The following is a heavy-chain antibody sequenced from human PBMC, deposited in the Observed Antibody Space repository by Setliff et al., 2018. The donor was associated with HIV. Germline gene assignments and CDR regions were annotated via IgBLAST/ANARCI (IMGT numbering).Heavy chain of an antibody. Sequence: GGSLRLSCAASGFSFYKYAMSWVRQAPGKGLEWVSSISNSGSFIYYTDSVKGRFTISRDNAKNSLSLQMSSLRAEDPAVYYCAIHFDTSGHYSPIDSWGQGTLVTVSS. D-gene: IGHD6-19*01. CDR3: AIHFDTSGHYSPIDS. V-gene: IGHV3-21*01. CDR1: GFSFYKYA. J-gene: IGHJ4*02. CDR2: ISNSGSFI.